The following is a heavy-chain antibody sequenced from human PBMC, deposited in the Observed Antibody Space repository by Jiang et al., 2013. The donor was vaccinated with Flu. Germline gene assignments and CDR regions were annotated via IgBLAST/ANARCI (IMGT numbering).Heavy chain of an antibody. V-gene: IGHV4-59*08. D-gene: IGHD3-10*01. CDR3: ARLGETYGSGSYCDY. J-gene: IGHJ4*02. Sequence: VTISVDTSKNQFSLKLSSVTAADTAVYYCARLGETYGSGSYCDYWGQGTLVTVSS.